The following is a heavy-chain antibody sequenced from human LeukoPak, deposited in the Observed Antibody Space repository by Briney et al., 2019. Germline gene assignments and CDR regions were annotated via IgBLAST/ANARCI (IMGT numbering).Heavy chain of an antibody. J-gene: IGHJ4*02. CDR2: INPSGGDT. D-gene: IGHD3-10*01. CDR1: LFTFSSYA. Sequence: PEGSLRLSCAASLFTFSSYAMTWVRQAPGKGLEWVSTINPSGGDTYYADSVRGRFTISRDNSKKTLYLQMDSLRAEDTAVYYCAKAYNYGSGSYYSFFDNWGQGTLVTVSS. CDR3: AKAYNYGSGSYYSFFDN. V-gene: IGHV3-23*01.